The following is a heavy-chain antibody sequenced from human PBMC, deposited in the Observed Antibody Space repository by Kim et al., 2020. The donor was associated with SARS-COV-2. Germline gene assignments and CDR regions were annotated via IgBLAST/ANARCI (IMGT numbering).Heavy chain of an antibody. CDR3: TTRVEMVWFGELSDY. D-gene: IGHD3-10*01. V-gene: IGHV3-15*01. J-gene: IGHJ4*02. Sequence: APVKGRFTISRDDSKNTLYLQMNSLKTEDTAVYYCTTRVEMVWFGELSDYWGQGTLVTVSS.